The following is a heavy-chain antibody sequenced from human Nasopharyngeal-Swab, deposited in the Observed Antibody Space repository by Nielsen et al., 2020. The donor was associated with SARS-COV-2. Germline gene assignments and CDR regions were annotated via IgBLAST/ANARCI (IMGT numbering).Heavy chain of an antibody. CDR1: GGTFSSYA. J-gene: IGHJ6*02. Sequence: SVKVSCKASGGTFSSYAISWVRQAPGQGLEGMGRIIPILGIANYAQKFQGRVTITADKSTSTAYMELSSLRSEDTAVYYCARSHCSGGSCYVTGYYYGMDVWGQGTTVTVSS. D-gene: IGHD2-15*01. CDR2: IIPILGIA. V-gene: IGHV1-69*10. CDR3: ARSHCSGGSCYVTGYYYGMDV.